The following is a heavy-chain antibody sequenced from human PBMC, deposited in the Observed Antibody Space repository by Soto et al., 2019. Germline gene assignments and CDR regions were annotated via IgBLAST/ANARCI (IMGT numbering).Heavy chain of an antibody. V-gene: IGHV1-69*01. CDR1: GGTSNNYA. J-gene: IGHJ4*02. CDR3: AKLLGPGCYYDDDY. Sequence: QVQLVQSGAEVKTPGSSVKVSCRASGGTSNNYADTWVRQAPGHGLEWMGGIIAYFGTATYAHKFRGRLTITADDSTRTNYMELRSLTTDATAIYYCAKLLGPGCYYDDDYWGQGTLVTVSS. D-gene: IGHD3-22*01. CDR2: IIAYFGTA.